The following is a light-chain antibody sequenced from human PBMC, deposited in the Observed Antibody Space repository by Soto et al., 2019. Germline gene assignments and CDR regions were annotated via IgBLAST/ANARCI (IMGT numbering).Light chain of an antibody. Sequence: IVLTHSPATMSLSPWAFAALSCRASQSVSSDLAWYQQKPGQAPTLVIYDIYTRATGVPTRISGSGSGTEFTLTISSLQSEDFAVYYCHQYNSRPLNFGRGTKVDIK. V-gene: IGKV3D-15*01. J-gene: IGKJ4*01. CDR1: QSVSSD. CDR2: DIY. CDR3: HQYNSRPLN.